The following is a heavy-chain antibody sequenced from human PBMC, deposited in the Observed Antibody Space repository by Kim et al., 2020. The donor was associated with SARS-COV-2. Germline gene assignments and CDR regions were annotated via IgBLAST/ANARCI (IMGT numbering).Heavy chain of an antibody. V-gene: IGHV4-31*03. CDR1: GGSISSCGYY. J-gene: IGHJ4*02. CDR2: IYYSGRT. D-gene: IGHD3-3*01. Sequence: SETLSLTCTVSGGSISSCGYYWSWIRQHPGKGLEWIGYIYYSGRTYYNPSLKSRVTISVDTSKNQFSLKLSTVTAADTAVYYCARAGTIFGVVIAHFDYWGQGTLVTVSS. CDR3: ARAGTIFGVVIAHFDY.